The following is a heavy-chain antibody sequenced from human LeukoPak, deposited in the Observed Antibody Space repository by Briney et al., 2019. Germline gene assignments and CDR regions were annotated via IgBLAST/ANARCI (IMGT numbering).Heavy chain of an antibody. CDR1: GGSISSSSYY. D-gene: IGHD5-24*01. V-gene: IGHV4-39*07. CDR2: IYYSGST. Sequence: ASETLSLTCTVSGGSISSSSYYWGWIRQPPGKGLEWIGSIYYSGSTYYNPSLKSRVTISVDTSKNQFSLKLSSVTAADTAVYYCAGRRWLQSWFDPWGQGTLVTVSS. J-gene: IGHJ5*02. CDR3: AGRRWLQSWFDP.